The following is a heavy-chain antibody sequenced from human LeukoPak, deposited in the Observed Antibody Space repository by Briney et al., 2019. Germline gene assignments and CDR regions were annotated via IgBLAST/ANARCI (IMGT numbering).Heavy chain of an antibody. J-gene: IGHJ5*02. CDR3: AKGSYFDWLQSRWFDP. Sequence: GGSLRLSCAASGFTFTNYAMSWVRQAPGKGLEWVSAISGSGGSTYYADSVKGRFTISRDNSKNTLYLQMNSLRAEDTAVYYCAKGSYFDWLQSRWFDPWGQGTLVTVSS. CDR2: ISGSGGST. D-gene: IGHD3-9*01. V-gene: IGHV3-23*01. CDR1: GFTFTNYA.